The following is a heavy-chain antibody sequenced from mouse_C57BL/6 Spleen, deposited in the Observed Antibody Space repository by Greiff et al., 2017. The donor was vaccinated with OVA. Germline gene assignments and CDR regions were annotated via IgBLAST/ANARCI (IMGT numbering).Heavy chain of an antibody. Sequence: EVQRVESEGGLVQPGSSMKLSCTASGFTFSDYYMAWVRQGPEKGLEWVANINYDGSSTYYLDSLKGRFIMSRDNSTNILYLQMRSLKSEDTATYYCARDSEGRGYFDVWGTGTTVTVSS. CDR2: INYDGSST. D-gene: IGHD3-3*01. V-gene: IGHV5-16*01. CDR1: GFTFSDYY. J-gene: IGHJ1*03. CDR3: ARDSEGRGYFDV.